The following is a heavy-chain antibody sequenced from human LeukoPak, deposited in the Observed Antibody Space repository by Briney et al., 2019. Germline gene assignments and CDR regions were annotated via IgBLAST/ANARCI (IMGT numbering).Heavy chain of an antibody. CDR2: IKHDGSEE. Sequence: GGSLRLSCAASGFILSGYFMSWVRQAPGKGLEWVASIKHDGSEEYYVDSVRGRFTISRDNTKSSLYLQMSSLRAEDTAVYYCATDRGWRTSGYYLYYFESWGQGTLVTVSS. V-gene: IGHV3-7*01. D-gene: IGHD3-3*01. CDR1: GFILSGYF. J-gene: IGHJ4*02. CDR3: ATDRGWRTSGYYLYYFES.